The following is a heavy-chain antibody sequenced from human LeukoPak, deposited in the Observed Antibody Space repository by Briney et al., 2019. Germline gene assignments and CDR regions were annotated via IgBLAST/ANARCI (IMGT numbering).Heavy chain of an antibody. CDR1: GGSVSSGLHY. CDR2: VYYNGNF. Sequence: PSETLSLTCTVSGGSVSSGLHYWNWVRQPPGKGLEWMGYVYYNGNFNYNPSLESRVTMSLDTSKNQFSLRLSSVTAADTAFYYSARDLASYYDSSGYFDAFDIWGQGTMVTVSS. J-gene: IGHJ3*02. D-gene: IGHD3-22*01. CDR3: ARDLASYYDSSGYFDAFDI. V-gene: IGHV4-61*01.